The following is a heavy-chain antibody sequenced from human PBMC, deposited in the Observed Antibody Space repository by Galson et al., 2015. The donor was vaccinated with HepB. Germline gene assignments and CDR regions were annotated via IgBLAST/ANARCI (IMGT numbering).Heavy chain of an antibody. CDR2: IYSGGST. Sequence: SLRLSCAASGFTVSSNYMSWVRQAPGKGLEWVPVIYSGGSTYYADSVKGRFTISRDNSKNTLYLQMNSLRAEDTAVYYCARDQGYYGSGSSFDYWGQGTLVTVSS. D-gene: IGHD3-10*01. V-gene: IGHV3-53*05. CDR3: ARDQGYYGSGSSFDY. CDR1: GFTVSSNY. J-gene: IGHJ4*02.